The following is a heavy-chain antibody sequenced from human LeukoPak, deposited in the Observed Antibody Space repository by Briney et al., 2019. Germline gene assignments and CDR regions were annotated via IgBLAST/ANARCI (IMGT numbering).Heavy chain of an antibody. CDR2: IYYSGST. Sequence: SETLSLTCTVSGGSISSYYWSWIRQPPGKGLEWIGYIYYSGSTNYNPSLKSRVTISVDTSKNQFSLKLSSVTAADTAVYYCARDRGTAMVGDAFDIWGQGTMVTVSS. J-gene: IGHJ3*02. V-gene: IGHV4-59*01. CDR3: ARDRGTAMVGDAFDI. CDR1: GGSISSYY. D-gene: IGHD5-18*01.